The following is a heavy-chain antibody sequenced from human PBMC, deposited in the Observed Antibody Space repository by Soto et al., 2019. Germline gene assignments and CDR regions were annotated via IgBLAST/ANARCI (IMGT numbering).Heavy chain of an antibody. CDR1: VYSFTSYW. D-gene: IGHD4-17*01. CDR3: ARIRDDYGGAHDY. V-gene: IGHV5-51*01. J-gene: IGHJ4*02. CDR2: IYPGDSDT. Sequence: GESLKISCKGSVYSFTSYWIGWVRQMPGKGLEWMGIIYPGDSDTRYSPSFQGQVTISADKSISTAYLQWSSLKASDTAMYYCARIRDDYGGAHDYWGQGTLVTVSS.